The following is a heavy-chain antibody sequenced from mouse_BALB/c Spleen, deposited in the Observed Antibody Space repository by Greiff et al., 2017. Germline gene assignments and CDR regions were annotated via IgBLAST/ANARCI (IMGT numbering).Heavy chain of an antibody. J-gene: IGHJ3*01. CDR2: ISYSGST. Sequence: EVKLQESGPSLVKPSQTLSLTCSVTGDSITSGYWNWIRKFPGNKLEYMGYISYSGSTYYNPSLKSRISITRDTSKNQYYLQLNSVTTEDTATYYCASYYYGSPWFAYWGQGTLVTVSA. D-gene: IGHD1-1*01. V-gene: IGHV3-8*02. CDR3: ASYYYGSPWFAY. CDR1: GDSITSGY.